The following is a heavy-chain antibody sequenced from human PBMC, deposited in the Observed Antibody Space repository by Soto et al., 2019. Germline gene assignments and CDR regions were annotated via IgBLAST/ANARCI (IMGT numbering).Heavy chain of an antibody. V-gene: IGHV4-34*01. J-gene: IGHJ4*01. CDR2: INHSGST. CDR3: ARVALAAILPIDY. CDR1: GGSFSGYY. Sequence: QVQLQQWGAGLLKPSETLSLTCAVYGGSFSGYYWSWIRQPPGKGLEWIGEINHSGSTNYNPSLKSRVTISVDTSKNQFSLKLSSVTAADTAVYYCARVALAAILPIDYWGHGTLVTVSS. D-gene: IGHD6-19*01.